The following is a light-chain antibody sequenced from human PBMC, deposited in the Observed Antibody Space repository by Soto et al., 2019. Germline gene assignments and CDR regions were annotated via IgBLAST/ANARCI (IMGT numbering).Light chain of an antibody. V-gene: IGKV3-20*01. CDR2: RSS. J-gene: IGKJ1*01. CDR3: QQFDGSPWT. CDR1: QSVGNN. Sequence: EVVLTQSPATLSLSPGERATLSCRARQSVGNNLVWYQQKPGQAPRLLLYRSSTRATGVPERFSGSVSGTDFTLTISRLEPEDFAVYYCQQFDGSPWTFGQGTTVEI.